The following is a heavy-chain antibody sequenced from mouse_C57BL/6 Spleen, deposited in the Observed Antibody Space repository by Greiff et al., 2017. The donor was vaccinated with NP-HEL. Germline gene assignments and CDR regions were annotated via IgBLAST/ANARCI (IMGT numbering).Heavy chain of an antibody. J-gene: IGHJ2*01. CDR2: ISSGSSTI. D-gene: IGHD1-1*01. CDR3: ARNHNYYGSSFYYFDY. CDR1: GFTFSDYG. Sequence: EVMLVESGGGLVKPGGSLKLSCAASGFTFSDYGMHWVRQAPEKGLEWVAYISSGSSTIYYADTVKGRFTISRDNVKNTLFLQMTSLRSEDTAMYYCARNHNYYGSSFYYFDYWGQGTTLTVSS. V-gene: IGHV5-17*01.